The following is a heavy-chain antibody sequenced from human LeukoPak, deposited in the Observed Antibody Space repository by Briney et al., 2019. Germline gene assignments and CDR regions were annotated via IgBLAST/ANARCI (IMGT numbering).Heavy chain of an antibody. CDR2: ISGSGGTT. V-gene: IGHV3-23*01. CDR3: SKGFGYYSSTSSRYFDY. Sequence: PGGSLRLFCAASAFTFSSCAMSWVRQAPGKGLECVSAISGSGGTTYYADSVKGRFTISRDNSKNTLYLQMNSLRAEDTAVYYCSKGFGYYSSTSSRYFDYWGQRTLVTVSS. J-gene: IGHJ4*02. D-gene: IGHD3-10*01. CDR1: AFTFSSCA.